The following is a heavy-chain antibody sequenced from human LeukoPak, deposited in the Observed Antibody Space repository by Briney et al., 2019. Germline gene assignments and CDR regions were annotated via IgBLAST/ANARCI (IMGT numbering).Heavy chain of an antibody. CDR2: IFYTGSI. Sequence: SETLSLTCTVSGGSIGDYYWSWIRQPPGKGLEWIGYIFYTGSIDVNPSLKSRVIMSVDTSKNQFSLKLSSVTAADTAVYYCARDGPYSSASNWFDPWGQGTLVTVSS. D-gene: IGHD6-6*01. CDR3: ARDGPYSSASNWFDP. CDR1: GGSIGDYY. V-gene: IGHV4-59*01. J-gene: IGHJ5*02.